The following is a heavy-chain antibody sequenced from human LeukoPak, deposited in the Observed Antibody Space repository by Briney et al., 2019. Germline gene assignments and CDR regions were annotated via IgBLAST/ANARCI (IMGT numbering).Heavy chain of an antibody. J-gene: IGHJ4*02. Sequence: ASVKVSCKASGGTFSSYAISWVRQAPGQGLEWMGGIIPIFGTANYVQKFQGRVTITTDESTSTAYMELSSLRSEDTAVYYCAREYNWNPYYFDYWGQGTLVTVSS. V-gene: IGHV1-69*05. CDR2: IIPIFGTA. CDR1: GGTFSSYA. CDR3: AREYNWNPYYFDY. D-gene: IGHD1-20*01.